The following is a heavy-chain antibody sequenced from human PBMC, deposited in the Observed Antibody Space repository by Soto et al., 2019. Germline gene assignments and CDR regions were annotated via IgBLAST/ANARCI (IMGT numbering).Heavy chain of an antibody. V-gene: IGHV1-69*06. D-gene: IGHD6-13*01. CDR3: ANEAGAAAGSRF. J-gene: IGHJ4*02. Sequence: QVQLVQSGAEVKKPGSSVKVSCEASGGSFSTYGIGWVRQAPGQGLEWMGGIIPIFGTPNYDQKFQGRLTITADTSTSKTYMELSSLTSEDTAVYYCANEAGAAAGSRFWGQGTLVTVSS. CDR1: GGSFSTYG. CDR2: IIPIFGTP.